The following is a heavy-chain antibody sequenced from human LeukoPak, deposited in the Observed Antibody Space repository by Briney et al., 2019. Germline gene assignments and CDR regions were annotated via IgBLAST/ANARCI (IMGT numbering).Heavy chain of an antibody. CDR3: TTAAGDSSGWFYPDY. CDR1: GFTFSNAW. D-gene: IGHD6-19*01. V-gene: IGHV3-15*01. Sequence: GGSLRLSCAASGFTFSNAWMSWVRQPPGKGLEWVGRIKSKTDGGTTDYAAPVKGRFTISRDDSKNTLYLQMNSLKTEDTAVYYCTTAAGDSSGWFYPDYWGQGTLVTVSS. CDR2: IKSKTDGGTT. J-gene: IGHJ4*02.